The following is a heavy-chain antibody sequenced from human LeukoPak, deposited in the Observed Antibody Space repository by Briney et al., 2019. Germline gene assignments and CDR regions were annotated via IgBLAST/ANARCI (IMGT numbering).Heavy chain of an antibody. CDR2: IYYSGST. V-gene: IGHV4-39*01. Sequence: PSETLSLTCTVSGGSISSGSYYWGWIRQPPGKGLEWIGCIYYSGSTYYNPSLKSRVTISLDTSKNQFSLRLSSVTAADTAVYFCARDVSNPWGQGTMVTVSS. J-gene: IGHJ3*01. CDR1: GGSISSGSYY. D-gene: IGHD3-16*01. CDR3: ARDVSNP.